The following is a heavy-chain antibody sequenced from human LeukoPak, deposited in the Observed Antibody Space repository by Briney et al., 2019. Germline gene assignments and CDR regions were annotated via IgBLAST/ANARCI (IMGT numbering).Heavy chain of an antibody. V-gene: IGHV4-61*08. CDR1: GGSISSGGYY. Sequence: SETLPLTCTVSGGSISSGGYYWSWIRQHPGKGLEWIGYIYYSGSTNYNPSLKSRVTISVDTSKNQFSLKLSSVTAADTAVYYCARDRGDYFDYWGQGTLVTVSS. CDR2: IYYSGST. J-gene: IGHJ4*02. D-gene: IGHD3-16*01. CDR3: ARDRGDYFDY.